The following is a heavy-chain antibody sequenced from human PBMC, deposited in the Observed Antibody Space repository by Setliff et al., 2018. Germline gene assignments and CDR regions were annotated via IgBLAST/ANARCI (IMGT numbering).Heavy chain of an antibody. CDR1: GYTFSHSG. CDR2: ISVYTGNT. Sequence: ASVKVSCKASGYTFSHSGITWVRQAPGQGLEWMGRISVYTGNTNYAPKLQGRVTMTTDASTSTAYMELRGLTSDDTAVYYCSRLVRYCSKTTCQTASGAELWGQGTLVTVPQ. CDR3: SRLVRYCSKTTCQTASGAEL. V-gene: IGHV1-18*01. J-gene: IGHJ4*02. D-gene: IGHD2-8*01.